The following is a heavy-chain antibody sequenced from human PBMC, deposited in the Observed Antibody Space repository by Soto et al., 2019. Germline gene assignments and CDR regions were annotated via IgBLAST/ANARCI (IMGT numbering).Heavy chain of an antibody. J-gene: IGHJ6*02. D-gene: IGHD5-18*01. CDR3: ARYILGVRYHAMAV. Sequence: PGGSLRLSCAASGFTFSSYAMKWVRQAPGKGLEWVSLISDSGTLTYYADSVKGRFTISRDNSGNTLFLQMYSLRAEDTAVYYCARYILGVRYHAMAVWGPGTTVTVSS. V-gene: IGHV3-23*01. CDR2: ISDSGTLT. CDR1: GFTFSSYA.